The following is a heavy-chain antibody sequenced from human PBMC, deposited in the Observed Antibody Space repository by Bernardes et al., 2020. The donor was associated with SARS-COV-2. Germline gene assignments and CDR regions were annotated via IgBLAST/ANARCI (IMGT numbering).Heavy chain of an antibody. CDR3: ARADDFWSGYYYY. CDR2: INHSGST. J-gene: IGHJ4*02. D-gene: IGHD3-3*01. V-gene: IGHV4-34*01. Sequence: SETLSLTRAVYGGSFSGYYWSWIRQPPGKGLEWIGEINHSGSTNYNPSLKSRVTISVDTSKNQFSLKLSSVTAADTAVYYCARADDFWSGYYYYWGQGTLVTVSS. CDR1: GGSFSGYY.